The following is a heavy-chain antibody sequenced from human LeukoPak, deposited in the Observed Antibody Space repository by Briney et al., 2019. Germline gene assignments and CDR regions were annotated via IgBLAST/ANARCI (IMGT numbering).Heavy chain of an antibody. CDR1: EFSVGSNY. D-gene: IGHD6-19*01. CDR3: AKVGREWLVRDAFDI. J-gene: IGHJ3*02. CDR2: IYSGGST. V-gene: IGHV3-66*01. Sequence: LSGGSLRLSCAASEFSVGSNYMTWVRQAPGKGLEWVSLIYSGGSTYYADSVKGRFTISRDNSKNTLYLQMNSLRAEDTAVYYCAKVGREWLVRDAFDIWGQGTMVTVSS.